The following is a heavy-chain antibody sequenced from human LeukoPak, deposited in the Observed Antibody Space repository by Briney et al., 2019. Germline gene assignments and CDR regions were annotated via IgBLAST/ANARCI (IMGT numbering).Heavy chain of an antibody. V-gene: IGHV1-8*02. CDR1: GYTFTGYY. CDR3: AREIAGY. CDR2: MNPNSGNT. J-gene: IGHJ4*02. D-gene: IGHD2/OR15-2a*01. Sequence: ASVKVSCKASGYTFTGYYMHWVRQATGQGLEWMGWMNPNSGNTGYARKFQGRVTMTRNTSISTAYMELSSLRSEDTAVYYCAREIAGYWGQGTLVTVSS.